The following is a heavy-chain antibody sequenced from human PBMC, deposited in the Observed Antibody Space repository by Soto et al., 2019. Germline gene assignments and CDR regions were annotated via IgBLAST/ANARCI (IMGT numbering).Heavy chain of an antibody. Sequence: QLQLQQSGPGLVKPSETLSLTCTVSGVSISNPYYYWGWIRQTPGKGLEWIGSIHYSGSTFYNPSRRSRGTISLDPSRNQFSLRLTSVSVADTAVYYCARRQSTATVQAPAAIYADDGFDFWGQGTMVTVSS. D-gene: IGHD2-2*01. CDR2: IHYSGST. J-gene: IGHJ3*01. CDR3: ARRQSTATVQAPAAIYADDGFDF. V-gene: IGHV4-39*01. CDR1: GVSISNPYYY.